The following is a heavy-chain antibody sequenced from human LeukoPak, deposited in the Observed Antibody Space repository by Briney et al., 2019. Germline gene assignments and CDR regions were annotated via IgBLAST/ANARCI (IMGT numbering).Heavy chain of an antibody. CDR3: ARGPAANSGSYYVGDY. Sequence: GGSLRLSCTVSGFTVSSNSMSWARQAPGKGLEWVSFIYSGDTHYSDSVKGRFTISRDNAKKTLFLQMNSLRAEDTGVYYCARGPAANSGSYYVGDYWGQGTLVTVSS. V-gene: IGHV3-53*01. CDR1: GFTVSSNS. J-gene: IGHJ4*02. CDR2: IYSGDT. D-gene: IGHD1-26*01.